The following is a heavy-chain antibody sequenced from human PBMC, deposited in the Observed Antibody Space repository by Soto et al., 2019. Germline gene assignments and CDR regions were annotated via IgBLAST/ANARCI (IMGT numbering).Heavy chain of an antibody. D-gene: IGHD2-21*02. CDR3: ARPSYGGNSHFNY. J-gene: IGHJ4*02. CDR2: LSEDGSAT. CDR1: GFTFSNYA. V-gene: IGHV3-30-3*01. Sequence: QVQLVESGGGVVQPGRSLRLSCVASGFTFSNYAMQWVRQAPGKGLEWVTVLSEDGSATYYGDSVKGRFTISRDNPKNLVFLQMNSLRPEETAVYYCARPSYGGNSHFNYWGQGTLVTVSS.